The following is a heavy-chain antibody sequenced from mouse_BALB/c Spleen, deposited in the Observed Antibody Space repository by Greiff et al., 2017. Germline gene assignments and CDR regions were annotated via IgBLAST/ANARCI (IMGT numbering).Heavy chain of an antibody. D-gene: IGHD3-3*01. CDR2: ISSGSSTI. CDR3: AREGWDGGFDY. J-gene: IGHJ2*01. Sequence: EVQGVESGGGLVQPGGSRKLSCAASGFTFSSFGMHWVRQAPEKGLEWVAYISSGSSTIYYADTVKGRFTISRDNPKNTLFLQMTSLRSEDTAMYYCAREGWDGGFDYWGQGTTLTVSS. CDR1: GFTFSSFG. V-gene: IGHV5-17*02.